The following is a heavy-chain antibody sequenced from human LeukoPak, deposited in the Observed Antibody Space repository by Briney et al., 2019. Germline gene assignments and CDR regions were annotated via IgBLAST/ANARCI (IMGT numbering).Heavy chain of an antibody. CDR2: IKRDGSEK. CDR3: ATSHPGVSVFGVAIGAPLDN. J-gene: IGHJ4*02. CDR1: GFTFSSYW. Sequence: PGGSLRLSCVASGFTFSSYWMSWVRQAPGKGLEWVANIKRDGSEKYYVDSVKGRFTISRDNAKNSLYLQMNSLRAEDTAVYYCATSHPGVSVFGVAIGAPLDNWGQGTLVTVSS. D-gene: IGHD3-3*01. V-gene: IGHV3-7*01.